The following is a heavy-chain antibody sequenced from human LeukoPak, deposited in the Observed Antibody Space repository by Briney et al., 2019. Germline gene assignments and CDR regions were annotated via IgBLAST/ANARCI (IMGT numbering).Heavy chain of an antibody. J-gene: IGHJ4*02. D-gene: IGHD6-13*01. CDR3: ATYSSSWSGGDFDY. V-gene: IGHV1-69*13. CDR1: GYTFTSYD. CDR2: IIPIFGTA. Sequence: SVKVSCKASGYTFTSYDINWVRQATGQGLEWMGGIIPIFGTANYAQKFQGRVTITADESTSTAYMELSSLRSEDTAVYYCATYSSSWSGGDFDYWGQGTLVTVSS.